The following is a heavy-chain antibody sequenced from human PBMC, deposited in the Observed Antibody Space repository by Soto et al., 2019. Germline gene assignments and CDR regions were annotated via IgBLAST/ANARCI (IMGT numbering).Heavy chain of an antibody. V-gene: IGHV3-21*01. D-gene: IGHD3-9*01. CDR1: GFTLSSYS. J-gene: IGHJ6*04. CDR2: ISSSSTYI. CDR3: ARLMTGAGRYGMDF. Sequence: GGSLRLSCAASGFTLSSYSMNWVRQALGKGLEWVSSISSSSTYIYYADSVKGRFTISRDNAKNSLYLQMNSLRAEDTAVYYCARLMTGAGRYGMDFWYTGTTGTVS.